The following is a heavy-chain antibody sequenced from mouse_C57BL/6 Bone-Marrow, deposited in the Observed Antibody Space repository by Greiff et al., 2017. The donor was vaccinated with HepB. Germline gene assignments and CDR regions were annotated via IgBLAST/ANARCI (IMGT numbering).Heavy chain of an antibody. CDR3: TLLYYGSSYYFDY. CDR2: IDPENGDT. D-gene: IGHD1-1*01. CDR1: GFNINDDY. Sequence: EVQLQQSGAELVRPGASVKLSCTASGFNINDDYMHWVKQRPEQGLEWIGWIDPENGDTEYASKFQGKATITADTSSNTAYLQLSSLTSEDTAVYYRTLLYYGSSYYFDYWGQGTTLTVSS. J-gene: IGHJ2*01. V-gene: IGHV14-4*01.